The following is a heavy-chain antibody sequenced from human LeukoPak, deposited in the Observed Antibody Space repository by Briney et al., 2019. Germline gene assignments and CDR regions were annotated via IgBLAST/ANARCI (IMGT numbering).Heavy chain of an antibody. V-gene: IGHV3-21*01. D-gene: IGHD3-3*01. CDR2: ISSTSSYI. Sequence: PGGSLRLSCVASGFTFTTYSLNWVRQAPGKGLEWVSSISSTSSYIYYADSVKGRFTLSRDNAKNSIYLQMDSLRAEDTAVYYCTSRGDFWSGYRAMNVWGQGTTVIVSS. CDR3: TSRGDFWSGYRAMNV. CDR1: GFTFTTYS. J-gene: IGHJ6*02.